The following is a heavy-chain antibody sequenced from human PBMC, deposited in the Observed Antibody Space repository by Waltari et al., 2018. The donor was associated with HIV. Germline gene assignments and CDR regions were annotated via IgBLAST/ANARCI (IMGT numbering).Heavy chain of an antibody. Sequence: QVQLQESGPGLVKPSETLSLTCTVSGGSISSYYWSWIRQPPGKGLEWIGYIYYSGSTNYNPSLKSRVTISVDTSKNQFSLKLSSVTAADTAVYYCATGPNYGGNSLLDYWGQGTLVTVSS. CDR2: IYYSGST. CDR1: GGSISSYY. CDR3: ATGPNYGGNSLLDY. D-gene: IGHD2-21*01. V-gene: IGHV4-59*01. J-gene: IGHJ4*02.